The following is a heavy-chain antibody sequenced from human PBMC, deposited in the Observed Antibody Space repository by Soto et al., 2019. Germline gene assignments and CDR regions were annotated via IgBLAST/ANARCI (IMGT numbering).Heavy chain of an antibody. Sequence: VQLVESGGGVVQPGRSLRLSCAASGFTFSDYAMHWVRQAPGKGLEWVAVVSHDGRNTHYADSVKGRFTISRDSSKDTVSLEMTSLRAEDTAVLYCAKGGRQWLVTSDFNYWGQGALVTVSS. CDR2: VSHDGRNT. V-gene: IGHV3-30*18. J-gene: IGHJ4*02. CDR3: AKGGRQWLVTSDFNY. D-gene: IGHD6-19*01. CDR1: GFTFSDYA.